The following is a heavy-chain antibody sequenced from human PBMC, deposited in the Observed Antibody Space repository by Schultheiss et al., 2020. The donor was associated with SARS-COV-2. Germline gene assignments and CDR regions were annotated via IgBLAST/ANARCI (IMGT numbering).Heavy chain of an antibody. CDR2: ISGSGGST. CDR3: AREGNGDYDPLGV. V-gene: IGHV3-23*01. D-gene: IGHD4-17*01. J-gene: IGHJ6*04. Sequence: GGSLRLSCAASGCIFNNYALSWVRQAPGKGLEWVSAISGSGGSTYYADSVKGRFTISRDNSKNTLYLQMNSLRAEDTAVYYCAREGNGDYDPLGVWGKGTTVTVSS. CDR1: GCIFNNYA.